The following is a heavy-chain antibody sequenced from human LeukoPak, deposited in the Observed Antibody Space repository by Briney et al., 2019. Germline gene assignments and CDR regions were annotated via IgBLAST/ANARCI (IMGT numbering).Heavy chain of an antibody. CDR3: AKMASYYYGSGSYFHY. Sequence: GGSLRLSCAASGFTLSSYAMSWVRQTPGKGLEWVSAISGSGGSTYYADSVKGRFTISRDNSKNTLYLQMNSLRAEDTAVYYCAKMASYYYGSGSYFHYWGQGTLVTVSS. V-gene: IGHV3-23*01. CDR1: GFTLSSYA. D-gene: IGHD3-10*01. CDR2: ISGSGGST. J-gene: IGHJ4*02.